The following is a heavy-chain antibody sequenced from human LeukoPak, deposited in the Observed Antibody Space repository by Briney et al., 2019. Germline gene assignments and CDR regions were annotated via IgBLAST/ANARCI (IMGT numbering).Heavy chain of an antibody. CDR2: IYTSGST. Sequence: SETLSLTCTVSGGSISSYYWSWIRQPAGKGLEWIGRIYTSGSTNYNPSLKSRVTMSVDTSKNHFSLKLRSVTAADTAVYYCARPAYLGIVGATDDAFDIWGQGTMVTVSS. V-gene: IGHV4-4*07. D-gene: IGHD1-26*01. CDR3: ARPAYLGIVGATDDAFDI. CDR1: GGSISSYY. J-gene: IGHJ3*02.